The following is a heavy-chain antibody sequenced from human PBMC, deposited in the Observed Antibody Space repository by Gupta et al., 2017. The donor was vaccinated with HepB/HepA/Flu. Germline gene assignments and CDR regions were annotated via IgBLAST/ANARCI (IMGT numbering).Heavy chain of an antibody. CDR3: AGGYYDFWSGGGQWFDP. J-gene: IGHJ5*02. D-gene: IGHD3-3*01. V-gene: IGHV4-30-4*01. Sequence: QVQLQESGPGLVKPSQTLSLTCTVSGGSISSGDYYWSWIRQPPGKGLEWIGYIYYSGSTYYNPSLKSRVTISVDTSKNQFSLKLSSVTAADTAVYYCAGGYYDFWSGGGQWFDPWGQGTLVTVSS. CDR1: GGSISSGDYY. CDR2: IYYSGST.